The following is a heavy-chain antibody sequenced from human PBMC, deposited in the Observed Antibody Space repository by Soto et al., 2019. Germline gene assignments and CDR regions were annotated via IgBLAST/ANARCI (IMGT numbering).Heavy chain of an antibody. D-gene: IGHD6-13*01. Sequence: SETLSLTCTVSGGSISSGDYYRSWIRQPPGKGLEWIGYIYYSGSTYYNPSLKSRVTISVDTSKNQFSLKLSSVTAADTAVYYCAREDSSSWYSDYWGQGTLVTVSS. CDR3: AREDSSSWYSDY. CDR2: IYYSGST. J-gene: IGHJ4*02. CDR1: GGSISSGDYY. V-gene: IGHV4-30-4*08.